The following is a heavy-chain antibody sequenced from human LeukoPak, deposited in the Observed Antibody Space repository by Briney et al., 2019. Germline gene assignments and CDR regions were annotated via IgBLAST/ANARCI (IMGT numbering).Heavy chain of an antibody. CDR1: GFTFDDYA. D-gene: IGHD6-19*01. CDR3: AILPYSSGWYQNDY. J-gene: IGHJ4*02. V-gene: IGHV3-43*02. Sequence: GGSLRLSCAASGFTFDDYAMHWVRQAPGKGLKWVSLISGDGGSTYYADSVKGRFTISRDNRKNSLYLQMNSLRTEDTALYYCAILPYSSGWYQNDYWGQGTLVTVSS. CDR2: ISGDGGST.